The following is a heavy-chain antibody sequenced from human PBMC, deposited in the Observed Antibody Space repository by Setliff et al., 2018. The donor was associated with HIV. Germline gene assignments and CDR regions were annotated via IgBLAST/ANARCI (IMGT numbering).Heavy chain of an antibody. J-gene: IGHJ4*02. CDR1: GGSISSSSYY. Sequence: SETLSLTCTVSGGSISSSSYYWGWIRQPPGKGLEWIGTIYYSGNSFYNPSLKSRVTISVDTPKNQFSLKLRSVTAADTALYYCASPGGYCSSTSCHSFDYWGQRTLVTVSS. V-gene: IGHV4-39*01. CDR2: IYYSGNS. CDR3: ASPGGYCSSTSCHSFDY. D-gene: IGHD2-2*01.